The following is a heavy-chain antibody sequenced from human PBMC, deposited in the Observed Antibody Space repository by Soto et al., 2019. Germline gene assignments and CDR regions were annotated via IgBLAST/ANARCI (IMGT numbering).Heavy chain of an antibody. Sequence: SETLSLTCTVSGGSISSYYWSWIRQPPGKGLEWIGYIYYSGSTNYNPSLKSRVTISVDTSKNQFSLKLSPVTAADTAVYYCARVSGRSNIVATWAWYFDLWGRGTLVTVSS. V-gene: IGHV4-59*01. D-gene: IGHD5-12*01. CDR3: ARVSGRSNIVATWAWYFDL. CDR1: GGSISSYY. J-gene: IGHJ2*01. CDR2: IYYSGST.